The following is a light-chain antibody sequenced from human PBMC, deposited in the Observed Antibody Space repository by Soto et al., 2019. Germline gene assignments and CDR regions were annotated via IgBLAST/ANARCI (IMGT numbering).Light chain of an antibody. V-gene: IGKV3-20*01. CDR2: GAS. CDR1: QSVSNNY. J-gene: IGKJ1*01. Sequence: EIVRTPSPFSLSLTPAERATLTCRASQSVSNNYLAWYQQKPGQAPRLLIYGASNRATGIPDRFSGSGSGTDFTLTISSLQPEDFATYYCQQSYSTPWTFAQGSKVDI. CDR3: QQSYSTPWT.